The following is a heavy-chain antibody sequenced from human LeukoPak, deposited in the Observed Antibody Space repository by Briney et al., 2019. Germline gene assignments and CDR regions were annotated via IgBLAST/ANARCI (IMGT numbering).Heavy chain of an antibody. V-gene: IGHV1-69*13. CDR2: IIPIFGTA. CDR3: AFGSRVSTGFDY. Sequence: SVKVSCKASGGTFSSYALSWVRQAPGQGLEWMGGIIPIFGTANYAQKFQGRVTITADESTSTAYMELSSLRSEDTAVYYCAFGSRVSTGFDYWGQGTLVTVSS. CDR1: GGTFSSYA. J-gene: IGHJ4*02. D-gene: IGHD5/OR15-5a*01.